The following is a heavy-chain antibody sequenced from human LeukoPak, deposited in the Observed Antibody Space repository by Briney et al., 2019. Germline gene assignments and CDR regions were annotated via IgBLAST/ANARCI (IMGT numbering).Heavy chain of an antibody. CDR1: GDSIRSYY. CDR3: ARHRATGITMVRGVPSPLDY. D-gene: IGHD3-10*01. CDR2: FSYSGST. V-gene: IGHV4-59*08. Sequence: PSETLSLTCNVSGDSIRSYYWSWIRQPPGKGLEWIGYFSYSGSTNYNPSLKSRATISSDTSKNQFSLKLSSVTAADTAVYYCARHRATGITMVRGVPSPLDYWGQGTLVTVSS. J-gene: IGHJ4*02.